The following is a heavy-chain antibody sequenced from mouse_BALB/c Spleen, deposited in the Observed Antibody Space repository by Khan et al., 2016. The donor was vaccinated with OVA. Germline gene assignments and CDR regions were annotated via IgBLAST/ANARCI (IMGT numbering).Heavy chain of an antibody. V-gene: IGHV3-2*02. CDR2: ISYSGNT. Sequence: VQLQQSGPGLVKPSQSLSLTCTVTGYSITSDYAWNWIRQFPGNKLECLGFISYSGNTNYNPSLKSRISITRDTSKNQFFLQLNSVTTEDTATYYCARICGGDFDYWGQGTTLTVSS. CDR1: GYSITSDYA. J-gene: IGHJ2*01. CDR3: ARICGGDFDY.